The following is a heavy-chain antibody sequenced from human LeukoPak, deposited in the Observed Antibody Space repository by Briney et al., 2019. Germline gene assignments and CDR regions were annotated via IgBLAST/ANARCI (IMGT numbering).Heavy chain of an antibody. CDR2: ISSSGSTI. J-gene: IGHJ4*02. D-gene: IGHD1-7*01. V-gene: IGHV3-11*04. CDR1: GGSFSGYY. CDR3: ARRDGITGTTWVDY. Sequence: LSLTCAVYGGSFSGYYWSWIRQAPGKGLEWVSYISSSGSTIYYADSVKGRFTISRDNAKNSLYLQMNSLGAEDTAVYYCARRDGITGTTWVDYWGQGTLVTVSS.